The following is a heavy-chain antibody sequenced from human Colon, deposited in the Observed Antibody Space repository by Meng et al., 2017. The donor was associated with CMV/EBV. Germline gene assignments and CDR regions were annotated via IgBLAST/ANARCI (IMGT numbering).Heavy chain of an antibody. J-gene: IGHJ6*02. CDR1: GFTFSSYA. V-gene: IGHV3-30-3*01. CDR3: ARDLGYDFWSGAFREKSIMDV. CDR2: ISYDGSNK. Sequence: SCAASGFTFSSYAMHWVRQAPGKGLEWVAVISYDGSNKYYADSVKGRFTISRDNSKNTLYLQMNSLRAEDTAVYYCARDLGYDFWSGAFREKSIMDVWGQGTTVTVSS. D-gene: IGHD3-3*01.